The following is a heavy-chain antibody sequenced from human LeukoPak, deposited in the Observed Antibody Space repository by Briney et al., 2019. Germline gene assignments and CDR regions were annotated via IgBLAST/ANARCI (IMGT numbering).Heavy chain of an antibody. D-gene: IGHD5-12*01. CDR2: INAGNGNT. CDR1: GYTFTSYA. V-gene: IGHV1-3*01. CDR3: ARWRWWPHRPADY. Sequence: GASVKVSCKASGYTFTSYAMHWVRQAPGQRLEWMGWINAGNGNTKYSQKFQGRVTITRDTSASTAYMELSSLSSEDTAVYYCARWRWWPHRPADYWGQGTLVTVSS. J-gene: IGHJ4*02.